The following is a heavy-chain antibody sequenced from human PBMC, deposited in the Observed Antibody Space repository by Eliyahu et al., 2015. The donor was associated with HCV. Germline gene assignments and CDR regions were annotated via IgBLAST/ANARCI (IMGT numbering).Heavy chain of an antibody. J-gene: IGHJ4*02. CDR2: ISGSALST. CDR1: GFTFTNYA. CDR3: AKDASRYGDYFDY. V-gene: IGHV3-23*01. D-gene: IGHD4-17*01. Sequence: EVQLLESGGGLVQPGGSLRLSCAASGFTFTNYAMSWVRQAPGKGLEWVSAISGSALSTYYADSVKGRFTISRDNSKNTLYLLMNSLRAEASAVYYCAKDASRYGDYFDYWGQGTLVTVSS.